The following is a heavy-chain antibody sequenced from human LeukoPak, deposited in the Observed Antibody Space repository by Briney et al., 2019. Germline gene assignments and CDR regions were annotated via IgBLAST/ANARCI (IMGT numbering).Heavy chain of an antibody. J-gene: IGHJ4*02. V-gene: IGHV4-59*01. CDR2: IYYSGTT. CDR1: GGSFSGYY. Sequence: SETLSLTCAVYGGSFSGYYWSWIRQPPGKGLEWIGYIYYSGTTNYSPSLKSRVTISVDTSKNQFSLKLSSVTAADTAVYYCARGVYIAAAQYAYWGQGTLVTVSS. CDR3: ARGVYIAAAQYAY. D-gene: IGHD6-13*01.